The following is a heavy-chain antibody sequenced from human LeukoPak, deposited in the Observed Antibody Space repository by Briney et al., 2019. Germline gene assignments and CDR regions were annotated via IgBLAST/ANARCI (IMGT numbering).Heavy chain of an antibody. CDR2: ISSSSSYI. V-gene: IGHV3-21*01. Sequence: GGSLRLSCAASGFTFSSYSMNWVRQAPGKGLEWVSSISSSSSYIYYADSVKGRFTISRDNAKNSLYLQMNSLRAEDTAVYYCARDGECGGDCYSSPYYYYGMDVWGQGTTVTVSS. CDR1: GFTFSSYS. D-gene: IGHD2-21*02. J-gene: IGHJ6*02. CDR3: ARDGECGGDCYSSPYYYYGMDV.